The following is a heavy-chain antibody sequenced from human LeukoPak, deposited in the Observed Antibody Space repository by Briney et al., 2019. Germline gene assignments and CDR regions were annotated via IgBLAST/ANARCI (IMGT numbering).Heavy chain of an antibody. J-gene: IGHJ4*02. Sequence: GGSLRLSCAASGFTFSSYAMHWVRQAPGKGLEWVAVISYDGRNKYYADSVRGRFTISRDNSKNTLYLQMNSLRAEDTAVYYCARGGRGEAVARSPPNYWGQGTLVTVSS. CDR3: ARGGRGEAVARSPPNY. D-gene: IGHD6-19*01. V-gene: IGHV3-30*04. CDR1: GFTFSSYA. CDR2: ISYDGRNK.